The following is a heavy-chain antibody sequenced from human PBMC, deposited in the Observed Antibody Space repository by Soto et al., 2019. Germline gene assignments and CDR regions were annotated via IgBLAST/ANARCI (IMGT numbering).Heavy chain of an antibody. D-gene: IGHD2-8*01. V-gene: IGHV1-18*03. CDR1: GYTFSRYG. J-gene: IGHJ6*02. Sequence: QGQLVQSGPEAKKPGASVKVSCKASGYTFSRYGISWVQQAPGQGLEWMGWISGYNGDTKYAQKVQGRVTMTIDTSTYTAYMELRSLTSDDMAIYYCAKNGQPPYYYYGMDVWGQGTTVTVSS. CDR2: ISGYNGDT. CDR3: AKNGQPPYYYYGMDV.